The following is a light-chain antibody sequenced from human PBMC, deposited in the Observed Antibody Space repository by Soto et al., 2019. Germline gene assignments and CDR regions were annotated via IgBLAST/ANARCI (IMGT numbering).Light chain of an antibody. Sequence: NFMLTQPDSVSESPGKTVTISCTGSSGSIASNYVQWYQQRPGSAPTTVIYEDNKRPSGVPDRFSGSVDTSSNSASLIISGLKTEDEADYYCQSHDTTNVVFGRGTKLTVL. CDR1: SGSIASNY. J-gene: IGLJ3*02. V-gene: IGLV6-57*02. CDR3: QSHDTTNVV. CDR2: EDN.